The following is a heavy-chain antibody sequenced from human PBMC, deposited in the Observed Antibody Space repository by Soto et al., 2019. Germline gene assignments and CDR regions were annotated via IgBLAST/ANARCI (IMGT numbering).Heavy chain of an antibody. D-gene: IGHD6-19*01. J-gene: IGHJ4*02. V-gene: IGHV3-23*01. CDR3: AKLRGDGWHFHY. CDR2: ISGSGDTI. Sequence: EVQVLESGGGLVQPGGSLRLSCVASGFTFSDFAMSWVRQAPGKGLEWVSSISGSGDTIYYTDSVKGRFTISRDNSNNTLYLQMHSRRADDTAEDFCAKLRGDGWHFHYWGQGTLVAVSS. CDR1: GFTFSDFA.